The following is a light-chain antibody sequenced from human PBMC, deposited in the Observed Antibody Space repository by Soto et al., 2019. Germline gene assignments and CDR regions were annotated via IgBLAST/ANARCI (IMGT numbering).Light chain of an antibody. CDR3: QQYGRSRT. J-gene: IGKJ1*01. CDR1: QSVSSSY. CDR2: GAS. V-gene: IGKV3-20*01. Sequence: EIVLTQSPGTLSLSPGERATLSCRASQSVSSSYLAWYQQKPGQAPRLLIYGASSRATGIPDRFSGSGSGRDFTLTISRLEPEDFAVYYCQQYGRSRTFGQGTKVEIK.